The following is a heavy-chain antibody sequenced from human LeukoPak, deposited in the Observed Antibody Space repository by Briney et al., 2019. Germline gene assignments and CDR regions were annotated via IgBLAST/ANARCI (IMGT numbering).Heavy chain of an antibody. CDR1: GFTFSSYA. V-gene: IGHV3-30-3*01. CDR2: ILYDGSNK. D-gene: IGHD6-13*01. J-gene: IGHJ4*02. Sequence: GGSLRLSCAASGFTFSSYAMHWVRQAPGKGLEWVAVILYDGSNKYYADSVKGRFTISRDNSKNTLYLQMNSLRAEDTAVYYCASSSWSYYFDYWGQGTLVTVSS. CDR3: ASSSWSYYFDY.